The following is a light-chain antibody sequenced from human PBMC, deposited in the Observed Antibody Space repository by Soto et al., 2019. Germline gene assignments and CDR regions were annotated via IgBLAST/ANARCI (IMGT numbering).Light chain of an antibody. CDR3: QSYDSSLSGPCV. V-gene: IGLV1-40*01. Sequence: QSVLTQPPSVSGAPGQRVTISCTGSSSNIGAGYDVHWYQQLPGTAPKLLIYGNSNRPSGVPDRFSGSKSGTSASLAITGLQAEDETDYYCQSYDSSLSGPCVFGTGTRSPS. CDR1: SSNIGAGYD. CDR2: GNS. J-gene: IGLJ1*01.